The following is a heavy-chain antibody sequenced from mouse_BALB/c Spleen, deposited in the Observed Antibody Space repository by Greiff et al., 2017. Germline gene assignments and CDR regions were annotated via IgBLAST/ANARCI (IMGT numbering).Heavy chain of an antibody. J-gene: IGHJ3*01. CDR2: IYPGSGNT. CDR3: ARSVPTMTTTGFAY. V-gene: IGHV1-77*01. CDR1: GYTFTDYY. Sequence: QVQLQQSGAELARPGASVKLSCKASGYTFTDYYINWVKQRTGQGLEWIGEIYPGSGNTYYNEKFKGKATLTADKSSSTAYMQLSSLTSEDSAVYFCARSVPTMTTTGFAYWGQGTLVTVSA. D-gene: IGHD2-4*01.